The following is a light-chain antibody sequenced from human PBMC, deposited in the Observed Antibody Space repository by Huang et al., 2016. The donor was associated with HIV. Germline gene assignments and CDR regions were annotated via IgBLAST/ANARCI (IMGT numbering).Light chain of an antibody. CDR3: QQYNNWPPWT. CDR2: GAS. J-gene: IGKJ1*01. V-gene: IGKV3-15*01. Sequence: EIVMTQSPATLSVSPGERATLSCRASQSVSSNSAWYQQKPGQAPRLLIYGASTRATGIPARVSGSGSGTEFTLTISSLQSEDFAVYYCQQYNNWPPWTFGQGTKVEIK. CDR1: QSVSSN.